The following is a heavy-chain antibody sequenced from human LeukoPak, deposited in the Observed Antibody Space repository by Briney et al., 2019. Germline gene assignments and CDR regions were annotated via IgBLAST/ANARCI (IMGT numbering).Heavy chain of an antibody. Sequence: SETLSLTCTVSGGSIRGYYWSWIRQSPGKGLEWIGYIYYTGSTYYNPSLKSRVTMSVVRSKNQFSLKLSSVTAADTAVYYCARHGIYYGLGSSYGLPNWFDPWGQGTLVTVSS. CDR1: GGSIRGYY. CDR3: ARHGIYYGLGSSYGLPNWFDP. J-gene: IGHJ5*02. CDR2: IYYTGST. V-gene: IGHV4-59*04. D-gene: IGHD3-10*01.